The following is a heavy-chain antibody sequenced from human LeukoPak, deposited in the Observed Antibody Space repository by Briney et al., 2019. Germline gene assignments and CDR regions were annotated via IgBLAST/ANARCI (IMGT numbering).Heavy chain of an antibody. CDR2: IYYSGST. CDR1: GGSISSSSYY. Sequence: KPSETLSLTCTVSGGSISSSSYYWGWIRQPPGKGLEWIGSIYYSGSTYYNPSLKSRVTISVDTSKNQFSLKLSSVTAADTAVYYCARGRVALLERRPIGGMDVWGQGTTVTVSS. J-gene: IGHJ6*02. V-gene: IGHV4-39*07. CDR3: ARGRVALLERRPIGGMDV. D-gene: IGHD1-1*01.